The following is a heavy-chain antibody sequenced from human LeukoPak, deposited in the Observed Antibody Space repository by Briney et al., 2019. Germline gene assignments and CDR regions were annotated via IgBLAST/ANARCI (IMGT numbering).Heavy chain of an antibody. CDR2: INHSGST. CDR3: ARHSMTYYYGSGSSWFDP. J-gene: IGHJ5*02. D-gene: IGHD3-10*01. CDR1: GGSFSDYY. Sequence: NPSETLSLTCAVYGGSFSDYYWSWIRQTPEKGLEWIAEINHSGSTYYNPSLKSRVTISVDTSKNQFSLKLSSVTAADTAVYYCARHSMTYYYGSGSSWFDPWGQGTLVTVSS. V-gene: IGHV4-34*01.